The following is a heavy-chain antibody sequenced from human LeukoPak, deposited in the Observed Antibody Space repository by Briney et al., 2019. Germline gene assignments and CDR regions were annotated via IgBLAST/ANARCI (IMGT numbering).Heavy chain of an antibody. D-gene: IGHD3-22*01. CDR2: IYGGGST. CDR3: ARDSNLYFFDSSGYPIPGGGYFDY. V-gene: IGHV3-66*01. Sequence: GGSLRLSCAASGFTVRSNYMSWVRQAPGKGLEWVSVIYGGGSTYYADSVKGRFTISRDNSKNTLFLQMNSLRAEDTAVYYCARDSNLYFFDSSGYPIPGGGYFDYWGQGTLVTVSS. CDR1: GFTVRSNY. J-gene: IGHJ4*02.